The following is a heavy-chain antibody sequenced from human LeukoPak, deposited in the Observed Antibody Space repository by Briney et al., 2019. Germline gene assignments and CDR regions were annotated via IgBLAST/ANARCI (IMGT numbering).Heavy chain of an antibody. CDR2: IYTSGST. CDR3: ARDFWSGYYAWFDP. J-gene: IGHJ5*02. V-gene: IGHV4-4*07. Sequence: SETLCLTCTVSGGSISSYFWNWIRQPAGRGLEWIGRIYTSGSTNYNPSLKSRVTMSVDTSKNQFSLKLSSVTAADTAVYYCARDFWSGYYAWFDPWGQGTLVTVSS. CDR1: GGSISSYF. D-gene: IGHD3-3*01.